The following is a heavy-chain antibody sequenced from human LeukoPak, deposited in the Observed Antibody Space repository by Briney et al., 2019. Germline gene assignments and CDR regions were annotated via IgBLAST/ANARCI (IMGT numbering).Heavy chain of an antibody. CDR2: IYYSGST. V-gene: IGHV4-59*01. CDR1: GGSISGYY. Sequence: KPSETLSLTCTVSGGSISGYYWNWIRQPPGKGLEWIGYIYYSGSTNYNPSLKSRVTISVDTSKNQFSLKLSSVTAADTAVYYCARAGRHYYDSSARSWCFDLWGRGTLVTVSS. CDR3: ARAGRHYYDSSARSWCFDL. D-gene: IGHD3-22*01. J-gene: IGHJ2*01.